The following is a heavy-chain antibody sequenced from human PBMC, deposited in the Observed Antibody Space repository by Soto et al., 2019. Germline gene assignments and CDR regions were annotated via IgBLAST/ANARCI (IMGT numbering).Heavy chain of an antibody. Sequence: QVQLVESGVGVVRPGRSLRLSRAASGFTFSSYGMHWVRQAPGKGLEWVAVIWYDGSNKYYADSVKGRFTISRDNSKNTLYLQMNSLRAEDTAVYYCARDPAVAVSEDWFDPWGQGPWSPSPQ. CDR1: GFTFSSYG. D-gene: IGHD6-19*01. CDR3: ARDPAVAVSEDWFDP. CDR2: IWYDGSNK. J-gene: IGHJ5*02. V-gene: IGHV3-33*01.